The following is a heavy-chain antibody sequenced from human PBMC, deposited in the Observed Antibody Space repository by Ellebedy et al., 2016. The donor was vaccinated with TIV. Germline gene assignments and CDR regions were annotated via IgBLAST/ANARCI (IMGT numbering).Heavy chain of an antibody. J-gene: IGHJ4*02. CDR2: IWYDGSNK. V-gene: IGHV3-33*08. Sequence: GESLKISCAASGFTFSSYTMHWVRQAPGKGLEWVAVIWYDGSNKYYADSVKGRFTISRDNSKNTLYLQMNSLRAEDTAVYYCARDRGYLDYWGQGTLVTVSS. CDR1: GFTFSSYT. CDR3: ARDRGYLDY. D-gene: IGHD3-10*01.